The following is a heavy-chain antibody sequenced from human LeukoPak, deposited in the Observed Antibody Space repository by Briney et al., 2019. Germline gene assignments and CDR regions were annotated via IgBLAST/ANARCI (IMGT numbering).Heavy chain of an antibody. D-gene: IGHD1-26*01. V-gene: IGHV3-30*04. CDR1: GFTFSSYA. CDR2: ISYDGSNK. Sequence: GRSPRLSCAASGFTFSSYAMHWVRQAPGKGLEWVAVISYDGSNKYYADSVKGRFTISRDNSKNTLYLQMNSLRAEDTAVYYCARDTVGGYSYFQHWGQGTLVTVSS. J-gene: IGHJ1*01. CDR3: ARDTVGGYSYFQH.